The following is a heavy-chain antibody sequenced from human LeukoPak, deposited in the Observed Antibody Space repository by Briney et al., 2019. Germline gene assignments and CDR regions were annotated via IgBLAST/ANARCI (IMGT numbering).Heavy chain of an antibody. Sequence: GGSLRLSCAASGFTVSSNYMGWVRQAPGKGLEWVSVIYSGGSTYYADSVKGRFTISRDNSKNTLYLQMNSLRAEDTAVYYCARDTAMATTGAFDIWGQGTMVTVSS. CDR1: GFTVSSNY. CDR3: ARDTAMATTGAFDI. V-gene: IGHV3-53*01. CDR2: IYSGGST. J-gene: IGHJ3*02. D-gene: IGHD5-18*01.